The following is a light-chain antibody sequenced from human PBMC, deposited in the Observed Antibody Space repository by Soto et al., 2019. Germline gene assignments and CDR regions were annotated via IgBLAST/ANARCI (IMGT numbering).Light chain of an antibody. CDR3: QQLNNYPRT. V-gene: IGKV1-9*01. Sequence: DIQLTQSPSFLSASVGDSVTITCRASQGISSYLAWYQQKRGKAPELLIYAASTLQSGVPSRFSGSGSGTEFTLTISSLQPEDFATYYCQQLNNYPRTFGQGTKVEIK. CDR1: QGISSY. CDR2: AAS. J-gene: IGKJ1*01.